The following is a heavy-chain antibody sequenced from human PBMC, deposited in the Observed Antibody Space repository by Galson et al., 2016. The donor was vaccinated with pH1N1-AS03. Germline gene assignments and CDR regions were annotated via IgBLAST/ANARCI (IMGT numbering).Heavy chain of an antibody. J-gene: IGHJ5*02. CDR2: IIPMLGRG. D-gene: IGHD3/OR15-3a*01. Sequence: SVKVSCKASGGTFSTNGFTWVRQAPGQGLEWMGRIIPMLGRGNYAQKFQGRVTIIADISTSTTYMELSNLTSEDTAIYHCARGTGSPHWFDPWGQGTFVTVSA. CDR3: ARGTGSPHWFDP. V-gene: IGHV1-69*04. CDR1: GGTFSTNG.